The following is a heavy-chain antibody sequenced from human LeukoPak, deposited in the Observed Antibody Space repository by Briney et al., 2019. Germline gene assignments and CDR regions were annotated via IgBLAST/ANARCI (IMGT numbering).Heavy chain of an antibody. Sequence: ASETLSLTCAVYGGSFSGYYWSWIRQPPGKGLEWIGEINHSGSTNYNPSLKSRVTISLDTSRNQFSLKLNSVTAADTAVYYCAKSNGYGLIDIWGQGTMVTVSS. D-gene: IGHD3-10*01. V-gene: IGHV4-34*01. CDR3: AKSNGYGLIDI. CDR1: GGSFSGYY. J-gene: IGHJ3*02. CDR2: INHSGST.